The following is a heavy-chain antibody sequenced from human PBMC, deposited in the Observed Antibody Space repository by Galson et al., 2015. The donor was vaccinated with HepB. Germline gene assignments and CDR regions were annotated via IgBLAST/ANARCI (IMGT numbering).Heavy chain of an antibody. V-gene: IGHV3-73*01. Sequence: SLRLSCAASGFTFSGSGIHWVRLASGKGLEWVGRIRNRANNYATAYAASVRGGFTVSRDDSKNTAYLQMNSLKTEDTAVYYCTRPGYGSSWFLDYSHGMDIWGQGTTVIVS. D-gene: IGHD6-13*01. J-gene: IGHJ6*02. CDR1: GFTFSGSG. CDR2: IRNRANNYAT. CDR3: TRPGYGSSWFLDYSHGMDI.